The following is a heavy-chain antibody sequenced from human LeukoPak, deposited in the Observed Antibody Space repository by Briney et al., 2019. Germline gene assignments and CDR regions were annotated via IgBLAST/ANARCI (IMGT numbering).Heavy chain of an antibody. J-gene: IGHJ4*02. D-gene: IGHD3-22*01. V-gene: IGHV3-30*02. Sequence: PGGSLRLSCAASGFTFSSYGMHWVRQAPGKGLEWVAFIRYDGSNKYYADSVKGRFTISRDNSKNTLYLQMNSLRAEDTAVYYCANERKRVNTKYYYDSSGYYFGYWGQGTLVTVSS. CDR1: GFTFSSYG. CDR2: IRYDGSNK. CDR3: ANERKRVNTKYYYDSSGYYFGY.